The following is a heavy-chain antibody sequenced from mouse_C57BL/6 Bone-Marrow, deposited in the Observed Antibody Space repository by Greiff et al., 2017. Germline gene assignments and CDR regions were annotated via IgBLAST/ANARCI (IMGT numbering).Heavy chain of an antibody. V-gene: IGHV1-81*01. CDR1: GYTFTSYG. Sequence: QVQLQQSGAELARPGASVKLSCKASGYTFTSYGISWVKQRTGQGLEWIGEIYPRSGNTYYNEKFKGKATLSADNSSSTAYMELRSLTSEASAVYFCARDDYGSTPFAYWGEGTLVTVSA. CDR3: ARDDYGSTPFAY. D-gene: IGHD1-1*01. CDR2: IYPRSGNT. J-gene: IGHJ3*01.